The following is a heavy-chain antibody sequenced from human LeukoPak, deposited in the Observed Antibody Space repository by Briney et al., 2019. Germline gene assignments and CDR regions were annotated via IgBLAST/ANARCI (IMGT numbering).Heavy chain of an antibody. CDR3: ARDLRTIAVALPGY. CDR2: IWYDGSNK. D-gene: IGHD6-19*01. V-gene: IGHV3-33*01. J-gene: IGHJ4*02. Sequence: PGGSLRLSCAASGFTFSSYGMHWVRQAPGKGLEWVAVIWYDGSNKYYADSVKGRFTISRDNSKNTLYLQMNSLRAEDTAVYYCARDLRTIAVALPGYWGQGTLVTVSS. CDR1: GFTFSSYG.